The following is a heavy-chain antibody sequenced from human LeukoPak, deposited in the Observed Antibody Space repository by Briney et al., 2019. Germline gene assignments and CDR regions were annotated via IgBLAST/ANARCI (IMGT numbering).Heavy chain of an antibody. J-gene: IGHJ3*02. D-gene: IGHD4-17*01. Sequence: GGSLRLSCAASGFTFSRFAMSWVRQAPGKGLEWVSGISGSASGGRTYYEDYVKGRFAISRDNSRSTVFLQMNSLRAEDTAVYYCAKDPNGDFLGAFDMWGQGTMVTVSS. CDR1: GFTFSRFA. CDR3: AKDPNGDFLGAFDM. CDR2: ISGSASGGRT. V-gene: IGHV3-23*01.